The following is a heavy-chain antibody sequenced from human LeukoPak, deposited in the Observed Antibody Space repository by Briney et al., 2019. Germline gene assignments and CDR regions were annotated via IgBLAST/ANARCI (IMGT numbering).Heavy chain of an antibody. CDR3: ARVEMTMVRGVIVYYYYGMDV. D-gene: IGHD3-10*01. CDR1: GYTFTSYD. J-gene: IGHJ6*02. V-gene: IGHV1-8*01. CDR2: MNPNSGNT. Sequence: ASVKVSRKASGYTFTSYDINWVRQATGQGLEWMGWMNPNSGNTGYAQKFQGRVTMTRNTSISTAYMELSSLRSEDTAVYYCARVEMTMVRGVIVYYYYGMDVWGQGTTVTVSS.